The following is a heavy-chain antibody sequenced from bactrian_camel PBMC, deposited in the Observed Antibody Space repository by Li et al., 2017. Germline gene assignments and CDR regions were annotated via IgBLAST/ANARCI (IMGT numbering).Heavy chain of an antibody. CDR3: GAGRSLYDLQRARPEY. J-gene: IGHJ4*01. CDR2: IEADGTGM. CDR1: GFTFSRYQ. D-gene: IGHD3*01. V-gene: IGHV3S6*01. Sequence: HVQLVESGGGLVQPGGTLRLSCAASGFTFSRYQMYWIRQAPGKGLEWVSSIEADGTGMDYVDSVKGRFTTSRDNAKNTLYLQLNSLKTEDTAMYYCGAGRSLYDLQRARPEYWGQGTQVTVS.